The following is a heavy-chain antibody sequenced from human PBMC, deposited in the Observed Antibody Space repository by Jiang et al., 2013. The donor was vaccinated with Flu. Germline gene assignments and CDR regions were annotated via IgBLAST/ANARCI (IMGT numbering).Heavy chain of an antibody. Sequence: GAEVKKPGESLKISCQGSGYSFNRYWIAWVRQMSGKDLEWMGMMFPADSDIRYSPSFQGQVTISADRSSSTAYLQWRSLKASDSAMYFCARVPDRGASDSHGVDAFDIWGQGTMVTVSA. CDR3: ARVPDRGASDSHGVDAFDI. CDR1: GYSFNRYW. D-gene: IGHD4/OR15-4a*01. CDR2: MFPADSDI. V-gene: IGHV5-51*01. J-gene: IGHJ3*02.